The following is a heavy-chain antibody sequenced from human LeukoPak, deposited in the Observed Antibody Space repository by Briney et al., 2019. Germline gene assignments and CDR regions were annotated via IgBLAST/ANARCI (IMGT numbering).Heavy chain of an antibody. D-gene: IGHD3-3*01. V-gene: IGHV3-23*01. CDR2: ISGSGGST. CDR1: GFTFSSYA. CDR3: AKAGDFWSGYQDY. Sequence: GGSLRLSCAASGFTFSSYAMSWVRQAPGKGLEWVSAISGSGGSTNYADSVKGRFTISRDNSKNTLYLQMNSLRAEDTAVYYCAKAGDFWSGYQDYWGQGTLVTVSS. J-gene: IGHJ4*02.